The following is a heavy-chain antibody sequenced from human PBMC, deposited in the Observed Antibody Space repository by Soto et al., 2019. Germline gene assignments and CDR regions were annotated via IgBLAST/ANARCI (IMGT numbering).Heavy chain of an antibody. V-gene: IGHV3-7*05. CDR2: IKQDGSEK. J-gene: IGHJ4*02. D-gene: IGHD6-13*01. CDR1: GFMFSSYW. Sequence: GGSLRLSCAASGFMFSSYWMSWVRQAPGKGLEWVANIKQDGSEKYHVDSVKGRFTISRDNAKNSLYLQMNSLRAEDTAVYYCARDLRGYSNPHFFDSWGQGTLVTVSS. CDR3: ARDLRGYSNPHFFDS.